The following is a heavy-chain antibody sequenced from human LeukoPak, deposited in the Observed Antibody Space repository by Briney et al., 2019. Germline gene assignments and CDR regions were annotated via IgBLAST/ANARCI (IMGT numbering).Heavy chain of an antibody. CDR2: IYYSGST. CDR1: GGSISSSNYY. CDR3: AGYCTNGVCPLDDY. D-gene: IGHD2-8*01. J-gene: IGHJ4*02. V-gene: IGHV4-39*07. Sequence: KPSETLSLTCTVSGGSISSSNYYWGWIRQPPGKGLEWIGSIYYSGSTYYSPSLKSRVTISVDTSKNQFSLKLSSVAAADTAVYYCAGYCTNGVCPLDDYWGQGTLVTVSS.